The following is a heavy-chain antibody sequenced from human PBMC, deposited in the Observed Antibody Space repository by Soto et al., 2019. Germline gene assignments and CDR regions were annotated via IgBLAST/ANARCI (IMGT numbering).Heavy chain of an antibody. CDR1: GCSISSYY. V-gene: IGHV4-59*08. CDR2: IYYSGST. D-gene: IGHD2-15*01. J-gene: IGHJ4*01. Sequence: SETLALTFTASGCSISSYYWSWIRQPPGKGLEWIGYIYYSGSTNYNTSLKSRVTISVDTSKNQFSPKLSNVTAADTTVHYCTRRRGRNFDYWGRGPLVTFSS. CDR3: TRRRGRNFDY.